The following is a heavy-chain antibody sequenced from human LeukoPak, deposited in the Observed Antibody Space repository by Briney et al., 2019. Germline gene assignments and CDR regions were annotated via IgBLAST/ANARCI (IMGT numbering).Heavy chain of an antibody. Sequence: SETLSLTCTLSSGSINSYYWGWVRQPAGRGLEWIGRIYTTGKTDYNPSLKSRLTMSGDTSKRQFSLNLTSVTAADTAIYYCATDGYTASHYFLDYWSQGTLVTVSS. J-gene: IGHJ4*02. V-gene: IGHV4-4*07. CDR1: SGSINSYY. D-gene: IGHD3-16*02. CDR2: IYTTGKT. CDR3: ATDGYTASHYFLDY.